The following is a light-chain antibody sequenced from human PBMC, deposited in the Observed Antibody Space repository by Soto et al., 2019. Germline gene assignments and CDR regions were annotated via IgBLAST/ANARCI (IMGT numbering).Light chain of an antibody. Sequence: QSALTQPPSASGSPGQSLTFSCTGTSSDVGGYNYVSWYQQRPGKAPKLVIYEVTKRPSGVPDRFSGSKSGSTASLTVSGLQADDEAEYYCASYAGTKLFVFGSGTKVTVL. CDR2: EVT. CDR3: ASYAGTKLFV. V-gene: IGLV2-8*01. CDR1: SSDVGGYNY. J-gene: IGLJ1*01.